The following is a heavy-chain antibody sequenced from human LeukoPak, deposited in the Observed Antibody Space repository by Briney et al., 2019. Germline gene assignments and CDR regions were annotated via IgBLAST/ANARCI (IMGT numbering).Heavy chain of an antibody. CDR3: ARSGVVTNSTDFTDCYCIDV. CDR1: GFSFSRND. V-gene: IGHV3-13*01. D-gene: IGHD3-22*01. J-gene: IGHJ6*03. Sequence: PGGSLRLSCAAPGFSFSRNDMHWVRQPTGKRLEWVSRIGSAGDTYNAGSVKGRFTISRGNANNSLYLHMNGLRAGDTAVYYCARSGVVTNSTDFTDCYCIDVWGKGTTVTVSS. CDR2: IGSAGDT.